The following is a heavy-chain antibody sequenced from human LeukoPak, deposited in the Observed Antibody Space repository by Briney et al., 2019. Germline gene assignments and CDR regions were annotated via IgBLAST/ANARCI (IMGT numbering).Heavy chain of an antibody. CDR3: ARGITMVRGVPPSGY. CDR2: IYSGGST. V-gene: IGHV3-53*01. D-gene: IGHD3-10*01. J-gene: IGHJ4*02. CDR1: GFTVSSNY. Sequence: GGSLRLSCAASGFTVSSNYMSWVRQAPGKGLEWVSVIYSGGSTYYADSVKGRFTISRDNSKNTLYLQMNSLRAEDTAVYYCARGITMVRGVPPSGYWGQGTLVTVSS.